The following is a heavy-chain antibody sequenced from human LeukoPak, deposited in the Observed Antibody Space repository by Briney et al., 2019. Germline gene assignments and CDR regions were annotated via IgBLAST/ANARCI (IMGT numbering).Heavy chain of an antibody. V-gene: IGHV1-8*01. CDR3: ARAFRGTIFGVVIRGSIWFDP. CDR1: GYTFTSYD. CDR2: MDPNSGNT. J-gene: IGHJ5*02. D-gene: IGHD3-3*01. Sequence: ASVKVSCKTSGYTFTSYDISWVRQATGQGLEWMGWMDPNSGNTGYAQKFQGRVTMTRNTSISTAYMELSSLRSEDTAVYYCARAFRGTIFGVVIRGSIWFDPWGQGTLVTVSS.